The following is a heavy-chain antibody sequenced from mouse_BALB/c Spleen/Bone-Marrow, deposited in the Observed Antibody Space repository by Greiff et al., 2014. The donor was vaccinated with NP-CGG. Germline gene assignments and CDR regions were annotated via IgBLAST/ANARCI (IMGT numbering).Heavy chain of an antibody. CDR1: GYTFTDYA. J-gene: IGHJ2*01. D-gene: IGHD3-1*01. Sequence: LKESGAEVVRPGVSVKISCKGSGYTFTDYAMHWVKQSHAKSLEWIGVISTYYGDVNYSQKFKGKATMTVDKSSSTAYMELARLTSEDSAIYYCARLTQGFYYFDYWGQGTTLTVSS. V-gene: IGHV1S137*01. CDR2: ISTYYGDV. CDR3: ARLTQGFYYFDY.